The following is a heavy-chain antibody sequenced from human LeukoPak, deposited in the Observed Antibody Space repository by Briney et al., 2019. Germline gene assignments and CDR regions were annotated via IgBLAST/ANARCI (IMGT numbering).Heavy chain of an antibody. J-gene: IGHJ4*02. CDR2: INPNSSGT. CDR1: GYMFTGYY. CDR3: ARGYCSGDCFTLFDY. V-gene: IGHV1-2*02. D-gene: IGHD2-21*02. Sequence: EASVKVSCKASGYMFTGYYMHWVRQAPGQGLEWMGWINPNSSGTNYAQKFQGRATMTRDTSISTAYMELSSLRSDDTAVYYCARGYCSGDCFTLFDYWGQGTLVTVSS.